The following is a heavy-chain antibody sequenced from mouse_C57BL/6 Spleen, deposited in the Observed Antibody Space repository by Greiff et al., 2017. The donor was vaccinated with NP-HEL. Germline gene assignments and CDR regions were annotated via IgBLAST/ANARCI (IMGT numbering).Heavy chain of an antibody. CDR2: IYPRSGNT. CDR1: GYTFTSYG. J-gene: IGHJ3*01. D-gene: IGHD2-1*01. Sequence: QVQLQQSGAELARPGASVKLSCKASGYTFTSYGISWVKQRTGQGLEWIGEIYPRSGNTYYNEKFKGKATLTADKSSSTAYMELRSLTSEDSAVYFCARIGNAWFAYWGQGTLVTVSA. CDR3: ARIGNAWFAY. V-gene: IGHV1-81*01.